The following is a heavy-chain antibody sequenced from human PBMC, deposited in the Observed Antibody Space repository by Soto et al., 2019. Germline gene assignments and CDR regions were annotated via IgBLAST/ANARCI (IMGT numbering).Heavy chain of an antibody. D-gene: IGHD4-17*01. CDR2: IYHSGST. V-gene: IGHV4-4*02. J-gene: IGHJ4*02. CDR1: GGSISSSNW. CDR3: ARTQGYGDSPFDY. Sequence: SETLSLTCAVSGGSISSSNWWSWVRQPPGKGLEWIGEIYHSGSTNYNPSLKSRVTILVDKSKNQFSLKLSSVTAADTAVYYCARTQGYGDSPFDYWGQGTLVTVSS.